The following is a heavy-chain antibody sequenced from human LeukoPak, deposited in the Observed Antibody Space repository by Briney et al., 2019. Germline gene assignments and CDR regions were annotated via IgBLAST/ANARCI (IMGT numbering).Heavy chain of an antibody. CDR2: ISRTGSDT. V-gene: IGHV3-23*05. D-gene: IGHD5-18*01. CDR1: GFTFSSQA. Sequence: GGSLRLSCAASGFTFSSQAMTWVRQAPGKGLEWVSGISRTGSDTYYADSVKGRFIISRDNSKSTMSLQMNSLRAEDTATYYCARRQVGYTFGSPDCWGQGTLVTVSS. CDR3: ARRQVGYTFGSPDC. J-gene: IGHJ4*02.